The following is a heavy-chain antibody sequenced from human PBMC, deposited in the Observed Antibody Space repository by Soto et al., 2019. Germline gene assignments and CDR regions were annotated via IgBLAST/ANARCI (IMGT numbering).Heavy chain of an antibody. CDR3: ARDPWAADY. CDR1: GFTVSTKY. J-gene: IGHJ4*02. CDR2: IYSGGST. Sequence: GGSLRLSCAASGFTVSTKYMSWVRQAPGKGLEWVSVIYSGGSTFYADSVKGRFTISRDNSKNTVNLQMNSLRAEDTAVYYCARDPWAADYWGQGTLVTVSS. V-gene: IGHV3-66*01. D-gene: IGHD6-25*01.